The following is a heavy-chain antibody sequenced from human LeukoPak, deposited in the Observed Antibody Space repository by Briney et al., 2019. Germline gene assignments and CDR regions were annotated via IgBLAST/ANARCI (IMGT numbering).Heavy chain of an antibody. D-gene: IGHD1-26*01. J-gene: IGHJ4*02. CDR3: AKASWEPNFDY. CDR1: GFTFSTYG. Sequence: GGSLRLSCAASGFTFSTYGMHWVRQAPGKGLEWVAFIRYDGNNKYYADSVKGRFTISRDNSKNTLYLQMNSLTTEDTALYYCAKASWEPNFDYWGQRTLVTVSS. CDR2: IRYDGNNK. V-gene: IGHV3-30*02.